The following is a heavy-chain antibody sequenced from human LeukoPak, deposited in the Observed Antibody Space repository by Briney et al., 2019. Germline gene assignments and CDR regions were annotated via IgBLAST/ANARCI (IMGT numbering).Heavy chain of an antibody. CDR2: IYTDGSYT. CDR1: GFTFSNAW. CDR3: ARGDDESLDH. V-gene: IGHV3-74*01. D-gene: IGHD3-16*01. Sequence: PGGSLRLSCAASGFTFSNAWMSWVRQAPGKGLVWVSRIYTDGSYTNYADSVKGRFTISRDNAKNTLSLHMNSLRAEDMAVYYCARGDDESLDHWGQGTLVTVSS. J-gene: IGHJ4*02.